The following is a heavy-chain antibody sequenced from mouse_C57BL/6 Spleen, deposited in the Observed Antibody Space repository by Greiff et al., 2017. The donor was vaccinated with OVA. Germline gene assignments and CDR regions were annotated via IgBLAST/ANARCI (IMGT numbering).Heavy chain of an antibody. D-gene: IGHD2-1*01. Sequence: EVHLVESGPGLVKPSQSLSLTCSVTGYSITSGYYWNWIRQFPGNKLEWMGYISYDGSNNYNPSLKNRISITRDTSKNQFFLKLNSVTTEDTATYYCATGGNYGNYGGFAYWGQGTLVTVSA. CDR2: ISYDGSN. CDR1: GYSITSGYY. V-gene: IGHV3-6*01. CDR3: ATGGNYGNYGGFAY. J-gene: IGHJ3*01.